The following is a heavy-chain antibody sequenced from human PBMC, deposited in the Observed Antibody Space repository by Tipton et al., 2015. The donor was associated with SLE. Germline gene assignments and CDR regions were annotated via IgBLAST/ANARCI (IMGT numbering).Heavy chain of an antibody. Sequence: LRLSCAVYGGSFRGYYWRWIRQPPGKGRGWVGGINKRGTTNYNPSLKSRVTISVETPKNQFSLKLSSVTAADTAVYYCARDLGGVVVAAYDYWGQGTLVTVSS. V-gene: IGHV4-34*01. CDR2: INKRGTT. CDR1: GGSFRGYY. D-gene: IGHD2-15*01. J-gene: IGHJ4*02. CDR3: ARDLGGVVVAAYDY.